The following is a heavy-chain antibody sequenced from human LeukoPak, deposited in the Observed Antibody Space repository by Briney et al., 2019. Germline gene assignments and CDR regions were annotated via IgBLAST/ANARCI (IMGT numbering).Heavy chain of an antibody. D-gene: IGHD3-10*01. CDR3: ATGPTAYGSGSYRS. J-gene: IGHJ4*02. Sequence: GGSLRLSCAASGFTFSSYWMSWVRQAPGKRPEWLANIKPDGSEQYYVDSLEGRSTISRDNARNSLYLQMDSLRAEDTAVYYCATGPTAYGSGSYRSWGQGTLVTVSS. V-gene: IGHV3-7*01. CDR1: GFTFSSYW. CDR2: IKPDGSEQ.